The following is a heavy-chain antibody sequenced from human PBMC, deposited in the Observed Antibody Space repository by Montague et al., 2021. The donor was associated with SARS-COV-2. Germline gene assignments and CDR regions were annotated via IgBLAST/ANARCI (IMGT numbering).Heavy chain of an antibody. CDR3: ARGMIRGVTTPFDY. J-gene: IGHJ4*02. D-gene: IGHD3-10*01. V-gene: IGHV4-39*02. Sequence: SETLSLTCSVSSGSIISSGYYWGWIRQPPGKELEWIGNIYYSGTTYYXXXLQSRGTISVDTSKNHLSLRLSSVTAADTAVYFCARGMIRGVTTPFDYWGQGTVVTASS. CDR1: SGSIISSGYY. CDR2: IYYSGTT.